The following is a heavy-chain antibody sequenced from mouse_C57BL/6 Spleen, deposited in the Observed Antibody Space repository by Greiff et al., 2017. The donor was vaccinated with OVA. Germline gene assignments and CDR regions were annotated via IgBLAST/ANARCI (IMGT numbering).Heavy chain of an antibody. CDR1: GYTFTSYW. CDR2: INPSNGGT. Sequence: VQLQQPGTELVKPGASVKLSCTASGYTFTSYWMHWVQQRPGQGLEWIGNINPSNGGTNYHETFKSKATLTEDKSSSTAYMQLSSLTSEDSAVYYCGRGDYPYYFDYWGQGTSLTVSS. V-gene: IGHV1-53*01. D-gene: IGHD2-4*01. CDR3: GRGDYPYYFDY. J-gene: IGHJ2*02.